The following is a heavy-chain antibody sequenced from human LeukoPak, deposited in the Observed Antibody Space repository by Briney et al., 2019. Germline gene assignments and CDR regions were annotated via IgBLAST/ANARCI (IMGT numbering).Heavy chain of an antibody. CDR1: GYTFTGYY. CDR3: ARDTVRGVIITAFDI. J-gene: IGHJ3*02. Sequence: GASVKVSCKASGYTFTGYYMHWVRQAPGQGLEWMGGINPNSGGTNYAQKFQGRVTMTRDTSISTAYMELSRLRSDDTAVYYCARDTVRGVIITAFDIWGQGTMVTVSS. V-gene: IGHV1-2*02. D-gene: IGHD3-10*01. CDR2: INPNSGGT.